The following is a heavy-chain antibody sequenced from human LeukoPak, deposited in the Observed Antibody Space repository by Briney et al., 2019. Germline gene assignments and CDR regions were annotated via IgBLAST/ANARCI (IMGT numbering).Heavy chain of an antibody. V-gene: IGHV1-69*04. CDR1: GGTFSTYA. CDR3: ARAIYSYGSDPAYYSDH. CDR2: IIPILGIA. J-gene: IGHJ4*02. Sequence: GASVKVSCKASGGTFSTYAISWVRQAPGQGLQWMGRIIPILGIANYAQNFQGRVTIIADKSTSTAYMELSSLRSEDTAVYYCARAIYSYGSDPAYYSDHWGQGTLVTVSS. D-gene: IGHD5-18*01.